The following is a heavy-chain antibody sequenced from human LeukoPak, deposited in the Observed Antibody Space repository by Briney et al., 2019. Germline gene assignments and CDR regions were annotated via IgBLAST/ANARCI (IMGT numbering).Heavy chain of an antibody. J-gene: IGHJ6*02. Sequence: GGSLRLSCAASGFTFSSYWMHWVRQPPGKGLVWVSRINSDGSSTSYADSVKGRFTISRDNAKNTLYLQMNSLRAEDTAVYYCASSSTSCYSWYYYGMDVWGQGTTVTVSS. CDR1: GFTFSSYW. D-gene: IGHD2-2*02. V-gene: IGHV3-74*01. CDR2: INSDGSST. CDR3: ASSSTSCYSWYYYGMDV.